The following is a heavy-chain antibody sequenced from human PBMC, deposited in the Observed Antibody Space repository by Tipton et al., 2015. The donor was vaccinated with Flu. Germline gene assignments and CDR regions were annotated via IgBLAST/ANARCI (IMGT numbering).Heavy chain of an antibody. CDR2: IYYSGST. CDR3: ARHGCGGGSCPFQH. V-gene: IGHV4-59*08. J-gene: IGHJ1*01. CDR1: GGSISSYY. D-gene: IGHD2-15*01. Sequence: TLSLTCTVSGGSISSYYWSWIRQPPGKGLEWIGYIYYSGSTIYNPSLKSRVTISVDTSKNQFSMNLSSVTAADTAVYYCARHGCGGGSCPFQHWGLCTLVTVSP.